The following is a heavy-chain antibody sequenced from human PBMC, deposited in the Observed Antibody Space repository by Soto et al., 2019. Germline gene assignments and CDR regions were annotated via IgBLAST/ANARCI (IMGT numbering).Heavy chain of an antibody. CDR1: GFTFSSYA. V-gene: IGHV3-30-3*01. Sequence: GGSLRLSCAASGFTFSSYAMHWVRQAPGKXLEWVAVISYDGSNKYYADSVKGRFTISRDNSKNTLYLQMNSLRAEDTAVYYCAGAYCTNGVCYTAYYYYGMDVWGQGTTVTVCS. CDR3: AGAYCTNGVCYTAYYYYGMDV. J-gene: IGHJ6*02. D-gene: IGHD2-8*01. CDR2: ISYDGSNK.